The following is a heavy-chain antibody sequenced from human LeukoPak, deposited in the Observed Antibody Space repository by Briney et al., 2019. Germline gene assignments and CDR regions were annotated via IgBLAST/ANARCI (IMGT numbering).Heavy chain of an antibody. CDR3: ASWGAVAGTGLDS. J-gene: IGHJ4*02. V-gene: IGHV1-3*01. Sequence: ASVKVSCKASGYTFTSYGISWVRQAPGQRLEWMGWINAANGNTKYSQKFQGRVTITRDTSASTAYMELSSLRSEDTAVYYCASWGAVAGTGLDSWGQGTLVTVSS. CDR2: INAANGNT. D-gene: IGHD6-19*01. CDR1: GYTFTSYG.